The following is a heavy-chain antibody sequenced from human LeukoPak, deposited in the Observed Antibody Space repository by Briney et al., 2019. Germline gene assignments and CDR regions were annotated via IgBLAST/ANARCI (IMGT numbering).Heavy chain of an antibody. Sequence: PGGSLRLSCAASGFTFNSYAMSWVRQAPGKGLEWVAAISYDGSNKYYADSVKGRFTVSRDNSKNTLYLQLNSLRAEDTAVYYCASQIAAAGTYLTPHYWGQGTLVTVSS. D-gene: IGHD6-13*01. CDR1: GFTFNSYA. J-gene: IGHJ4*02. V-gene: IGHV3-30*04. CDR3: ASQIAAAGTYLTPHY. CDR2: ISYDGSNK.